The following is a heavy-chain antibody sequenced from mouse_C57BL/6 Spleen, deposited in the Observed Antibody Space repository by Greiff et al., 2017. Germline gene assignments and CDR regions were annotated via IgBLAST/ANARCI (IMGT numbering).Heavy chain of an antibody. J-gene: IGHJ3*01. D-gene: IGHD2-5*01. CDR2: IYPGSGST. CDR1: GYTFTCYW. CDR3: ARSGSNPFAY. V-gene: IGHV1-55*01. Sequence: VKLQQPGAELVKPGASVKMSCKASGYTFTCYWITWVKQRPGQGLEWIGDIYPGSGSTNYNEKFKSKATLTVDTSSSTAYMQLSSLTSEDSAVYYCARSGSNPFAYWGQGTLVTVSA.